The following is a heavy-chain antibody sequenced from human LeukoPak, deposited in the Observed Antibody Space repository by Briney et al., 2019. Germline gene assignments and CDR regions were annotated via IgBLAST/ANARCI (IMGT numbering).Heavy chain of an antibody. CDR3: ARGGYYYNSRNYPSFGGLNFAY. CDR1: GASINSYY. D-gene: IGHD3-22*01. CDR2: IYHPGST. V-gene: IGHV4-59*01. J-gene: IGHJ4*02. Sequence: SETLSLTCSVSGASINSYYWSWIRQPPGRGLEWIGYIYHPGSTNYNSSFRSRVTISVDTSKNQVSLRLSSVTAADTAVYYCARGGYYYNSRNYPSFGGLNFAYWGQGSLVTVSS.